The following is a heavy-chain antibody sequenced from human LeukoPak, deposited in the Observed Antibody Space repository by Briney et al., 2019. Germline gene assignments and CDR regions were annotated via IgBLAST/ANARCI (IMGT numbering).Heavy chain of an antibody. Sequence: PGGSLRLSRVVSGITFSSYAMNWVRQAPGKGLEWVSSISGSADSTYYADSVKARFILSRDKSKNPLFLQMNSLRAEDTAVYYCAKAKDYYDSSGPDGWGQGNLVTVSS. CDR3: AKAKDYYDSSGPDG. D-gene: IGHD3-22*01. CDR2: ISGSADST. J-gene: IGHJ1*01. V-gene: IGHV3-23*01. CDR1: GITFSSYA.